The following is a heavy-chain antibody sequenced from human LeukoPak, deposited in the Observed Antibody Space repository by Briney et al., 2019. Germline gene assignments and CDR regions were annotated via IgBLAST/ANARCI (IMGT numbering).Heavy chain of an antibody. J-gene: IGHJ6*02. CDR1: GGSISGYY. V-gene: IGHV4-59*01. Sequence: SETLSLTCTVSGGSISGYYWSWIRQPPGKGLEWIGYMYYSGSTNYNPSLKSRVTISVDMSQNQFSLKLSSVTAADTAVYYCARSGSGSGCYYNSAYYYYGMDVWGQGTTVTVSS. CDR3: ARSGSGSGCYYNSAYYYYGMDV. CDR2: MYYSGST. D-gene: IGHD3-10*01.